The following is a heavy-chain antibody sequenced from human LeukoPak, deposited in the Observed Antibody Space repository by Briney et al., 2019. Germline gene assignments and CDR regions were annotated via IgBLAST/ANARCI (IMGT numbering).Heavy chain of an antibody. CDR2: IKQDGSEK. J-gene: IGHJ4*02. V-gene: IGHV3-7*01. D-gene: IGHD5-18*01. CDR3: VGTWIQLWSFSY. CDR1: GFTFSSYW. Sequence: GGSLRLSCAASGFTFSSYWMSWVRRAPGKGLEWVANIKQDGSEKYYVDSVEGRFTISRNNAKNSLYLQMNSMRAEDTAVYYCVGTWIQLWSFSYWGQGTLVTASS.